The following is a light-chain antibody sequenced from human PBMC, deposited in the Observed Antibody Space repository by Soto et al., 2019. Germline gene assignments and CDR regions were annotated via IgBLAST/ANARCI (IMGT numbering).Light chain of an antibody. CDR3: ASWDDSLNGLV. Sequence: QSVLTQSPSASGTPGQRVTISCSGSSSNIGGRAVNWYQQLPGTAPKLLIYSSNQRPSGVPDRFSGSKSGTSASLASSGLQSEDEADYYCASWDDSLNGLVFGGGTKLTVL. V-gene: IGLV1-44*01. CDR1: SSNIGGRA. CDR2: SSN. J-gene: IGLJ2*01.